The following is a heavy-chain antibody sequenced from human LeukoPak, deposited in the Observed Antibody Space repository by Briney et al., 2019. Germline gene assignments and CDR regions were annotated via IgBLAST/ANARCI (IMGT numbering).Heavy chain of an antibody. Sequence: SETLSLTCTVSGGSISSYYWSWVRQPPGKGLEWIGYIYYSGSNNFYPALKRRVTISVDPSKNQFALKLSSVTAADTAVYYCARGNYDSSGYYQNQFDYWGQGTLVTVSS. CDR3: ARGNYDSSGYYQNQFDY. CDR2: IYYSGSN. J-gene: IGHJ4*02. V-gene: IGHV4-59*01. D-gene: IGHD3-22*01. CDR1: GGSISSYY.